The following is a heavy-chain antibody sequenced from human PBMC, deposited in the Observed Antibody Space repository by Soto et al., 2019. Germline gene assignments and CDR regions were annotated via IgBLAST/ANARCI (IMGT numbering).Heavy chain of an antibody. D-gene: IGHD3-10*01. CDR1: GSTLSDHG. J-gene: IGHJ3*02. V-gene: IGHV1-69*06. CDR3: ARGVYGSGNYYTGPSAFDI. Sequence: QVQLEQSGAEVKKPGSSVKISCKASGSTLSDHGVSWLRQAPGQGLEWVGGTIPVFNTANYAPKFQGRVTIAADKSTNIAYMELGSLRSHDTAFYYCARGVYGSGNYYTGPSAFDIWGQGTLVIVSS. CDR2: TIPVFNTA.